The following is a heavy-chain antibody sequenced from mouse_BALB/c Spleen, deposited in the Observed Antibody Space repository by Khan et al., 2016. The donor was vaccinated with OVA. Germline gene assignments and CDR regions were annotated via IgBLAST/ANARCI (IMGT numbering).Heavy chain of an antibody. CDR3: SSVRGWSHYDYNSGGLDY. J-gene: IGHJ2*01. D-gene: IGHD2-4*01. Sequence: EVALVESGGGLVQPGGSLRLSCATSEFPFTDYYMSWVRQPPGKAFEWMGFIRNKAQGYTKEYSAYVKGRFTMSSDYYKNILYLQMNTLKAEDTATSFFSSVRGWSHYDYNSGGLDYWGPGTTLTVSS. V-gene: IGHV7-3*02. CDR2: IRNKAQGYTK. CDR1: EFPFTDYY.